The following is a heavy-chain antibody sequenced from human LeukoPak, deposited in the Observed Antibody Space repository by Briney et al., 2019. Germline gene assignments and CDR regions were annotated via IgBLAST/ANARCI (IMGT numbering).Heavy chain of an antibody. V-gene: IGHV4-59*01. Sequence: SETLSLTCTVSGGSISSYYWSWIRQPPGEGLGWIGYIYYSGSTNYNPSLKSRVTISVDTSKNQFSLKLSSVTAADTAVYYCARHDYGDNGAFDYWGQGTLVTVSS. D-gene: IGHD4-23*01. J-gene: IGHJ4*02. CDR1: GGSISSYY. CDR2: IYYSGST. CDR3: ARHDYGDNGAFDY.